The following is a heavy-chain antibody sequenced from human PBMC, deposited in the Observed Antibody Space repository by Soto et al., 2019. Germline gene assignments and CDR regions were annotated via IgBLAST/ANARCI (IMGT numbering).Heavy chain of an antibody. CDR3: AKVRYVDTAMVADY. Sequence: EVQLLESGGGLVQPGGSLRLSCAASGFTFSSFGLSWVRQAPGKGLEWVSGISGSGGSTYYADSVKGRFTISRDNSKNTLYVQMNSLKAEDTAVYYCAKVRYVDTAMVADYWGQGTLVTVSS. CDR1: GFTFSSFG. J-gene: IGHJ4*02. CDR2: ISGSGGST. V-gene: IGHV3-23*01. D-gene: IGHD5-18*01.